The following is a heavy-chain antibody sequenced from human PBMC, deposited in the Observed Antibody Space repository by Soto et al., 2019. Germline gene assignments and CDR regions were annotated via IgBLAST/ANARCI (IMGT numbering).Heavy chain of an antibody. V-gene: IGHV3-33*01. CDR3: TRGSNDFWSGYYTYYYYYMDV. CDR2: IWYDGSNK. D-gene: IGHD3-3*01. Sequence: TGGSLRLSCAVSGFTFSSYGMHWVRQAPGKGLEWVAVIWYDGSNKYYADSVKGRFTISRDNSKNTLYLQMNSLRAEDTAVYYCTRGSNDFWSGYYTYYYYYMDVWGKGTTVPFSS. CDR1: GFTFSSYG. J-gene: IGHJ6*03.